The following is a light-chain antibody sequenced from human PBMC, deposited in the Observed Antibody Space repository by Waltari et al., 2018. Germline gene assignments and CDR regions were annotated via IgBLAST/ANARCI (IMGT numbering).Light chain of an antibody. Sequence: DIKMTQSPSTLSASVGDRVTITCRASQTINNYLAWYQQIPGKAPKLLIYKAFSLESGVPSRFRGSGSGTEFTLTISSLQPDDFATYYCQVYNTYSWTFGQGTKVDIK. V-gene: IGKV1-5*03. CDR2: KAF. J-gene: IGKJ1*01. CDR3: QVYNTYSWT. CDR1: QTINNY.